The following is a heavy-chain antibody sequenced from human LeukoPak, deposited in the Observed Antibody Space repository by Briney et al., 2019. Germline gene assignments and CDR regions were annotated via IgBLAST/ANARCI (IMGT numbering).Heavy chain of an antibody. J-gene: IGHJ4*02. Sequence: GGSLRLSCAASGFTFGDYTMHWVRQPPGKGLEWVSSISSSTNYIYYADSMKGRFTISRDNAKNSLYLQMHSLRAEDTAVYYCARDVYYGSGSQRLDYWGQGTLVTVSS. D-gene: IGHD3-10*01. CDR2: ISSSTNYI. CDR3: ARDVYYGSGSQRLDY. V-gene: IGHV3-21*06. CDR1: GFTFGDYT.